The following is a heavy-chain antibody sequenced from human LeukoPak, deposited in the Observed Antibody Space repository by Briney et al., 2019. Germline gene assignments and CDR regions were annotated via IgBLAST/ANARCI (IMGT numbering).Heavy chain of an antibody. Sequence: GGSLRLSCAASGFTFSSYEMNWVRQAPGKGLEWVSYISSSGSTIYYADSVKGRFTISRDTAKNSLYLHMNSLRAEDTAVYYCARRGRLELRWGFDYWGQGTLVTVSS. CDR1: GFTFSSYE. D-gene: IGHD1-7*01. CDR3: ARRGRLELRWGFDY. CDR2: ISSSGSTI. J-gene: IGHJ4*02. V-gene: IGHV3-48*03.